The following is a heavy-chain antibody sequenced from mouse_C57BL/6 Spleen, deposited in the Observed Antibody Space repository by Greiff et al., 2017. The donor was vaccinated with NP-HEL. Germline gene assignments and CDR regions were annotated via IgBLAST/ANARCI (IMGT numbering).Heavy chain of an antibody. V-gene: IGHV1-15*01. D-gene: IGHD1-1*01. CDR1: GYTFTDYE. Sequence: QVQLQQSGAELVRPGASVTLSCKASGYTFTDYEMHWVKQTPVHGLEWIGAIDPETGGTAYNQKFTGKAILTADKSSSTAYMELRSLTSEDSAVYYCTRVPPFYYGSSQAWFAYWGQGTLVTVSA. CDR3: TRVPPFYYGSSQAWFAY. CDR2: IDPETGGT. J-gene: IGHJ3*01.